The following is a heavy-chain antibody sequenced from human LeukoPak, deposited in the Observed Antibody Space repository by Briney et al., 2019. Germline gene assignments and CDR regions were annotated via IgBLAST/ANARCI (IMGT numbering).Heavy chain of an antibody. V-gene: IGHV4-38-2*01. CDR3: ASLAVAGPYYFDY. CDR1: GYSISSGYY. D-gene: IGHD6-19*01. Sequence: SETLSLTCAVSGYSISSGYYWGWIRQPPGKGLEGIGSIYHSGSTYYNPSLKSRATISVDTSNNQFSLQLSSVTAADTAVYYCASLAVAGPYYFDYWGQGTLDTVSS. CDR2: IYHSGST. J-gene: IGHJ4*02.